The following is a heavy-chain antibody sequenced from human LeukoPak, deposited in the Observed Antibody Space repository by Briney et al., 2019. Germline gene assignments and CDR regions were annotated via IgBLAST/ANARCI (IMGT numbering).Heavy chain of an antibody. J-gene: IGHJ4*02. CDR2: IKQDGSEK. CDR3: AKDLSYSGIDY. Sequence: GGSLRLSCAASRFTFSSYWMTWVRQAPGKGLEWVANIKQDGSEKYYVGSVKGRFTISRDNAKNSLYLQMNSLRAEDTAVYYCAKDLSYSGIDYWGQGTLVTVSS. V-gene: IGHV3-7*01. CDR1: RFTFSSYW. D-gene: IGHD1-26*01.